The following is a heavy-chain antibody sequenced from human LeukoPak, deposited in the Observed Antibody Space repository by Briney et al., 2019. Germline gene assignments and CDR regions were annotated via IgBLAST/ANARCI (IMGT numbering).Heavy chain of an antibody. CDR1: GGPISSYY. D-gene: IGHD6-6*01. Sequence: SETLSLTCTVPGGPISSYYWNWIRQPPGKGLEWIGYIYTRGSTNYNPSLKSRVTMSINTSKNQFSLKLSSVTAADTAVYYCARDSSSYFDYWGEGSLVTVSS. CDR2: IYTRGST. V-gene: IGHV4-4*09. CDR3: ARDSSSYFDY. J-gene: IGHJ4*02.